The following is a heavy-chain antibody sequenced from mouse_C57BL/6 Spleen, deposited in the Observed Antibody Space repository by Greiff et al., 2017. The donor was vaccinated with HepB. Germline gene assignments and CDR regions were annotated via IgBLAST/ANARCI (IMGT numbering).Heavy chain of an antibody. CDR2: INYDGSST. V-gene: IGHV5-16*01. CDR1: GFTFSDYY. Sequence: DVMLVESEGGLVQPGSSMKLSCTASGFTFSDYYMAWVRQVPEKGLEWVANINYDGSSTYYLDSLKSRFIISRDTAKNILYLQMSSLKSEDTATYYCARDQDYSNSYWYFDVWGTGTTVTVSS. CDR3: ARDQDYSNSYWYFDV. D-gene: IGHD2-5*01. J-gene: IGHJ1*03.